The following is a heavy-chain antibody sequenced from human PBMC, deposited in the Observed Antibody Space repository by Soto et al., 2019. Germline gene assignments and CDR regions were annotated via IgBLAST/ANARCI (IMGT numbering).Heavy chain of an antibody. J-gene: IGHJ4*02. CDR2: IYYSGST. CDR3: ARGKSPPGPYYFDY. CDR1: GGSISSGGYY. Sequence: TLSLTCTVSGGSISSGGYYWSWIRQHPGKGLEWIGYIYYSGSTYYNPSLKSRVTISVDTSKNQFSLKLSSVTAADTAVYYCARGKSPPGPYYFDYWGQGTLVTVSS. V-gene: IGHV4-31*03.